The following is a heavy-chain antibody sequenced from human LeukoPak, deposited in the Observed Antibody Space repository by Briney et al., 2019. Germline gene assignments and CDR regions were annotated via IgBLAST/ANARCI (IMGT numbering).Heavy chain of an antibody. CDR2: IIPIFGTA. CDR3: ARGPHDYGDYGWFDP. Sequence: ASVKVSCKASGYTFTGYFIHWVRQAPGQGLEWMGGIIPIFGTANYAQKFQGRVTITADESTSTAYMELSSLRSEDTAVYYCARGPHDYGDYGWFDPWGQGTLVTVSS. CDR1: GYTFTGYF. D-gene: IGHD4-17*01. J-gene: IGHJ5*02. V-gene: IGHV1-69*13.